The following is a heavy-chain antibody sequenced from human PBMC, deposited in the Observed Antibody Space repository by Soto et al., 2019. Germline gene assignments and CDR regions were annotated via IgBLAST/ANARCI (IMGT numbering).Heavy chain of an antibody. Sequence: SETLSLTCTVSGGPISSYYWSWIRQPPGKGLEWIGYIYYSGSTNYNPSLKSRFTISVDTSKNQFTLKLSSVTTADMAVYYCASYNWNATAFDIWGQGTMVTVSS. CDR3: ASYNWNATAFDI. CDR2: IYYSGST. D-gene: IGHD1-1*01. J-gene: IGHJ3*02. V-gene: IGHV4-59*01. CDR1: GGPISSYY.